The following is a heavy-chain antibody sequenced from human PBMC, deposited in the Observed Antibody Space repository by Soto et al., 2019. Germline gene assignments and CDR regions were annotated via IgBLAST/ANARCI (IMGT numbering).Heavy chain of an antibody. J-gene: IGHJ3*02. CDR2: IYHSGST. V-gene: IGHV4-30-2*01. D-gene: IGHD2-2*01. CDR1: GGSISSGGYS. CDR3: AREGYCTSTSCLSPYDAFDI. Sequence: PSETLSLTCAASGGSISSGGYSWSWIRQPPGKGLEWIGYIYHSGSTYYNPSLKSRVTISVDRFKNQFSLKLSSVTAADTAVYYCAREGYCTSTSCLSPYDAFDIWGQGTMVTVSS.